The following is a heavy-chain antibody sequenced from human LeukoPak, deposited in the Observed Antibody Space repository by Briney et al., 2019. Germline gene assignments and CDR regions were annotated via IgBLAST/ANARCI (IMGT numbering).Heavy chain of an antibody. CDR2: ISSSGSTI. J-gene: IGHJ3*02. CDR1: GFTFSDYY. D-gene: IGHD6-13*01. V-gene: IGHV3-11*04. CDR3: ARDLSIAAAGTPLYAFDI. Sequence: GGSLRLSCAASGFTFSDYYMSWLRQAPGKGLEWVSYISSSGSTIYYADSVKGRFTISRDNAKNSLYLQMNSLRAEDTAVYYCARDLSIAAAGTPLYAFDIWGQGTMVTVSS.